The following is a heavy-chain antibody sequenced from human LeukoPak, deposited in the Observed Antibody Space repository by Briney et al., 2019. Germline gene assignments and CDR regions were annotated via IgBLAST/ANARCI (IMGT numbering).Heavy chain of an antibody. D-gene: IGHD4-11*01. CDR2: INHSGST. Sequence: KPSETLSLTCTVSGGSISSYYWSWIGQPPGKGLEWIGEINHSGSTNYNPSLKSRVTISVDTSKNQFSLKLSSVTAADTAVYYCARGDYSSYYYYGMDVWGQGTTVTVSS. CDR3: ARGDYSSYYYYGMDV. V-gene: IGHV4-34*01. J-gene: IGHJ6*02. CDR1: GGSISSYY.